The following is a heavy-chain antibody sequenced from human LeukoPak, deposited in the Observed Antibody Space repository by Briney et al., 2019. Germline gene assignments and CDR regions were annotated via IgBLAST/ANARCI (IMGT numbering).Heavy chain of an antibody. J-gene: IGHJ4*02. V-gene: IGHV3-21*01. CDR1: GFTFSSYS. CDR2: ISSSSSYI. Sequence: GGSLRLSCAASGFTFSSYSMNWVRQAPGKGLEWVSSISSSSSYIYYADSVKGRFTISRDNAKNSLYLQMNSLRAEDTAVYYCARVPGFGSGWYLELDYWGQGTLVTVSS. CDR3: ARVPGFGSGWYLELDY. D-gene: IGHD6-19*01.